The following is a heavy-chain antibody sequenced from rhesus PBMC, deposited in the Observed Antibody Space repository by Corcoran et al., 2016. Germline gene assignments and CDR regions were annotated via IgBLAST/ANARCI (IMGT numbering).Heavy chain of an antibody. CDR1: GGSISRRTW. Sequence: QVQLPESGPGLVTPSATLSLTCAVSGGSISRRTWWSWIRQPPGKGLEWIGYFRGSSGSTYYNPSLKSRVTISKDTSKNQFSLKLSSVTAADTAVYYCARILSADYWGQGVLVTVSS. CDR3: ARILSADY. J-gene: IGHJ4*01. V-gene: IGHV4-65*02. CDR2: FRGSSGST.